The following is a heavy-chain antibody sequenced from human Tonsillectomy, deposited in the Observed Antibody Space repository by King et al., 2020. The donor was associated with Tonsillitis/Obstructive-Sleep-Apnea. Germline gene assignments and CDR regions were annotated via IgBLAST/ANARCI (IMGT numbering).Heavy chain of an antibody. V-gene: IGHV1-46*01. Sequence: QVQLVESGAEVKKPGASVKVSCKASGYTFTSYYMHWVRQAPGQGLEWMGIINPSGGSTSYAQKFQGRVTMTRDTSTSTVYMGLSSLRSEDTAVYYCAGDRVGGFLMGLLEIWGQGTLVTVSS. J-gene: IGHJ4*02. CDR1: GYTFTSYY. CDR3: AGDRVGGFLMGLLEI. D-gene: IGHD5-24*01. CDR2: INPSGGST.